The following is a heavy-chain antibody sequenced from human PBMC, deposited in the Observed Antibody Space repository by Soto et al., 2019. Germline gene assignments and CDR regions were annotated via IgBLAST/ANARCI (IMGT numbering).Heavy chain of an antibody. CDR1: GFTFSSYA. J-gene: IGHJ4*02. CDR2: ISGSGGST. D-gene: IGHD3-22*01. Sequence: GGSLRLSCAASGFTFSSYAMSWVRQTPGKGLEWVSAISGSGGSTYYADSVKGRFTISRDNSKNTLYLQMNSLRAEDTAVYYCAKPWDSSGYIPFGYWGQGTLVTVSS. CDR3: AKPWDSSGYIPFGY. V-gene: IGHV3-23*01.